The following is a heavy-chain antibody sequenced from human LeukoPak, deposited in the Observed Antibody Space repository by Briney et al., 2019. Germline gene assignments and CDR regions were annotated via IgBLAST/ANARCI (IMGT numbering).Heavy chain of an antibody. CDR2: IYPGDSDT. D-gene: IGHD7-27*01. J-gene: IGHJ5*02. CDR1: GYSFTSYW. V-gene: IGHV5-51*01. Sequence: GESLKISCKGSGYSFTSYWIGSVRQMPGKGLEWMGIIYPGDSDTRYSPSFQGQVTISVDESISTAFLQWTRLEASDTAIFYCARRQYTGDRGGWFDPWGQGTLVTVSS. CDR3: ARRQYTGDRGGWFDP.